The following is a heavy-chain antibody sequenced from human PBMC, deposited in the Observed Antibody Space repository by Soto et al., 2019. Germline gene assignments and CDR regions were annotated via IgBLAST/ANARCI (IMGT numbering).Heavy chain of an antibody. CDR3: ARDHDILDSPPPSPHFYSAMDV. V-gene: IGHV4-61*01. J-gene: IGHJ6*02. CDR1: DGAVSSSSYS. CDR2: IHHSGST. Sequence: HLLESGPRLVKPSETLSLTCTVSDGAVSSSSYSWSWIRQPPGKGLEWIGHIHHSGSTKYNPSLPSPVTISAATSTNQLPLRLKSVTAADPAVYYCARDHDILDSPPPSPHFYSAMDVWGPGTKVTVSS. D-gene: IGHD3-9*01.